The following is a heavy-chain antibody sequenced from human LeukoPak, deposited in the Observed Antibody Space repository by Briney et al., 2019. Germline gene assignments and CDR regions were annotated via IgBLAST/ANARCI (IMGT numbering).Heavy chain of an antibody. V-gene: IGHV3-33*06. CDR1: GFTFSSYG. D-gene: IGHD3-3*01. CDR2: IWYDGSNK. Sequence: PGGSLRLSCAASGFTFSSYGMHWVRQAPGKGLEWVAVIWYDGSNKHYADSVKGRFTISRDNSKNTLYLQMNSLRAEDTAVYYCAKDYYDFWSGYSRALYYFDYWGQGTLVTVSS. J-gene: IGHJ4*02. CDR3: AKDYYDFWSGYSRALYYFDY.